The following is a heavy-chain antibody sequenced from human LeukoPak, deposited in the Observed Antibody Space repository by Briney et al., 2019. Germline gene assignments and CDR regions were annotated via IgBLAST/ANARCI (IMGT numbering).Heavy chain of an antibody. CDR3: ASEASGIYDTNSFDI. CDR2: MNPNSRNT. V-gene: IGHV1-8*01. J-gene: IGHJ3*02. Sequence: ASVKVSCKTSGYIFTSYDINWVRQAPGQGLEWVGWMNPNSRNTGYAQKFQGRVTMTGDTSINTAYMYLSSLRAEDTAVYYCASEASGIYDTNSFDIWGQGTMVTVSS. D-gene: IGHD1-26*01. CDR1: GYIFTSYD.